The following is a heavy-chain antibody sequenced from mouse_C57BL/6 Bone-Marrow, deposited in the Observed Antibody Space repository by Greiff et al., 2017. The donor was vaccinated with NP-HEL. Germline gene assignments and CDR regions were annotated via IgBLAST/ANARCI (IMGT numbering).Heavy chain of an antibody. V-gene: IGHV2-9-1*01. Sequence: QVQLQQSGPGLVAPSQSLSITCTVSGFSFTSYAISWVRQPPGKGLEWLGVIWTGGGTNYNSALKSRLSISKDNSKSQVFLKMNSLQTDDTARYYCARNPYGYPYYFDYWGQGTTLTVSS. D-gene: IGHD2-2*01. CDR1: GFSFTSYA. J-gene: IGHJ2*01. CDR3: ARNPYGYPYYFDY. CDR2: IWTGGGT.